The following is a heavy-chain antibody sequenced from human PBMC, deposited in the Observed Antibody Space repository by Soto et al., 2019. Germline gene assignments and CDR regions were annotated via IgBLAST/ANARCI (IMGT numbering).Heavy chain of an antibody. V-gene: IGHV3-21*01. J-gene: IGHJ6*02. Sequence: GGSLRLSCAASGFTFSSYSMNWVRQAPGKGLGWVSSISSSSYIYYADSVKGRFTISRDNAKNSLYLQMNSLRAEDTAVYYCASGKDIVVVPAAMWYYYYYGMDVWGQGTTVTVSS. CDR1: GFTFSSYS. CDR2: ISSSSYI. CDR3: ASGKDIVVVPAAMWYYYYYGMDV. D-gene: IGHD2-2*01.